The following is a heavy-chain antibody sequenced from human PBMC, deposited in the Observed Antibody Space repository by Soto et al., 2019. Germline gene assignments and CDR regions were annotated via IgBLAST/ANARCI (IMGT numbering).Heavy chain of an antibody. J-gene: IGHJ4*02. V-gene: IGHV1-3*01. Sequence: ASVKVSCKTSGFTFTTHAIHWVRQAPGQRCEWMGWINAGNGNTKYSQRFQDRVTISRDTSASTAYMELSSLTSEDRAVYYCARRNNSGPIDYWGQGTLVTVSS. D-gene: IGHD5-12*01. CDR3: ARRNNSGPIDY. CDR2: INAGNGNT. CDR1: GFTFTTHA.